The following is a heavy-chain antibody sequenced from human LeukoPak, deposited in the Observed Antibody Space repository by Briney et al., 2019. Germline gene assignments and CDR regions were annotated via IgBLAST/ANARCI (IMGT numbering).Heavy chain of an antibody. CDR3: ATETNGRHYDY. CDR2: IGPTGSDR. J-gene: IGHJ4*02. CDR1: GLTFSTSG. Sequence: GGSLRLSCTASGLTFSTSGCNWFRQPPGKGLEWVASIGPTGSDRHHADSIKGRFTISRDNANNFLYLQMNSLRAEDTAVYYCATETNGRHYDYWGQGTLLTVSS. V-gene: IGHV3-21*06. D-gene: IGHD1-14*01.